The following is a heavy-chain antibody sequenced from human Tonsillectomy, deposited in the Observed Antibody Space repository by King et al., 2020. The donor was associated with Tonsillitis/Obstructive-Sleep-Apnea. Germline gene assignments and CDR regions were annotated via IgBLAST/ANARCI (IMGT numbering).Heavy chain of an antibody. Sequence: VQLVESGGGLVQPGGSLNLSCAASGFTLSGSPMHCVRQASGKGLEGVGRIRGKVDSYGTAYAASVKGRFTMSRDDSKNTAYLQMNSLTTEDTAMYYCTRQGSGDALDIWGQGTMVTVSS. D-gene: IGHD3-10*01. CDR2: IRGKVDSYGT. V-gene: IGHV3-73*01. CDR3: TRQGSGDALDI. J-gene: IGHJ3*02. CDR1: GFTLSGSP.